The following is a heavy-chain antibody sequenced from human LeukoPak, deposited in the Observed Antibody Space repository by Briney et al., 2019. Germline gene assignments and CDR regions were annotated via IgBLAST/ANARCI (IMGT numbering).Heavy chain of an antibody. CDR3: TRNRGYYVNDY. J-gene: IGHJ4*02. CDR2: LSMRGTT. CDR1: GASIRSSF. Sequence: PSETLSLTCTVSGASIRSSFWNWIRQPPGRGLEWIGYLSMRGTTNYNPSLKSRVTISADTSENQFSLKVSSVTAADTAVYYCTRNRGYYVNDYWGQGILVPSPQ. V-gene: IGHV4-59*01. D-gene: IGHD1-26*01.